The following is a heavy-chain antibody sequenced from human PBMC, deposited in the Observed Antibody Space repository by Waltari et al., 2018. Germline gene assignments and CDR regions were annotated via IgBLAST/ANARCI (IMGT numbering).Heavy chain of an antibody. CDR3: ASSVGATKDMDY. CDR1: GGTIRSYY. D-gene: IGHD1-26*01. V-gene: IGHV4-59*01. J-gene: IGHJ4*02. Sequence: VQLKESGRRLMKPSETLCLTCTVAGGTIRSYYWSWIRQPPGKGLEWIGYIYYSGSPNYNPSLKSRFTISVDTSQIQFSLKLSSVTAAYTAVYYCASSVGATKDMDYWGQGTLVTVSS. CDR2: IYYSGSP.